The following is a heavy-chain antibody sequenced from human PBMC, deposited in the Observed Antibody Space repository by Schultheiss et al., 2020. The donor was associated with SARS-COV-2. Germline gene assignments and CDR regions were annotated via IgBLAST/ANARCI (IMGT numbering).Heavy chain of an antibody. CDR1: GGSISSSSYY. J-gene: IGHJ6*03. Sequence: SETLSLTCTVSGGSISSSSYYWGWIRQPPGKGLEWIGSIYHSGSTYYNPSLKSRVTISVDTSKNQFSLKLSSVTAADTAVYYCARGVRGGGSYLTHYYYYYMDVWGKGTTVTVSS. D-gene: IGHD1-26*01. V-gene: IGHV4-39*07. CDR3: ARGVRGGGSYLTHYYYYYMDV. CDR2: IYHSGST.